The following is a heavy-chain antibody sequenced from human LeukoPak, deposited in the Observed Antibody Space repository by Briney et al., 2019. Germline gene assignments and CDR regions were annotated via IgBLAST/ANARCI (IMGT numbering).Heavy chain of an antibody. J-gene: IGHJ4*02. CDR2: FTAYSGASI. V-gene: IGHV3-21*01. CDR3: ARGTYSGYDSSFDY. Sequence: GGSLRLSCTASGFTFSSYNMNWVRQAPGKGLEWVSSFTAYSGASIYYADSVRGRLTISRDNAKNSLYLQINSLRAEDTAVYYCARGTYSGYDSSFDYWGQGTLVTVSS. CDR1: GFTFSSYN. D-gene: IGHD5-12*01.